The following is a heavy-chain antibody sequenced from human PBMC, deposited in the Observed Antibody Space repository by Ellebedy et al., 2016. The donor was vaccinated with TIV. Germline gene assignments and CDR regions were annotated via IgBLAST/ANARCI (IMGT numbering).Heavy chain of an antibody. CDR2: IKQDGSEE. CDR3: ARGSGWIIDY. CDR1: GFTVSSYW. V-gene: IGHV3-7*04. Sequence: PGGSLRLSCTASGFTVSSYWMQWVRQSPGKGLEWVANIKQDGSEEYYLDSVKGRFTISRDNAKKSLYLQMNSLRSEDPAVYYCARGSGWIIDYWGQGTLVTVSS. J-gene: IGHJ4*02. D-gene: IGHD6-19*01.